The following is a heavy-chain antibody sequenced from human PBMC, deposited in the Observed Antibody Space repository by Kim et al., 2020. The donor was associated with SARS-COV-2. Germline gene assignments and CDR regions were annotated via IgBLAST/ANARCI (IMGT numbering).Heavy chain of an antibody. V-gene: IGHV3-48*04. Sequence: YYADSVKGRFTISRDNAKNSLYLQMNSLRAEDTAVYYCARADPRSDAFDIWGQGTMVTVSS. J-gene: IGHJ3*02. CDR3: ARADPRSDAFDI.